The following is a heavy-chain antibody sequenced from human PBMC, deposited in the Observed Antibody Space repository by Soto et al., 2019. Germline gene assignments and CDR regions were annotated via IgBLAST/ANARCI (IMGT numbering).Heavy chain of an antibody. Sequence: GGSLRLSCAASGFTGSSKYMSWVRQAPGKGLEWVSLIQSGGPTYYADSVKGRVTISRDTSENTVHLQMDSLRAEDTAVYYCARDDVLCDGDRCHGVPLYVSSKGTTVTVSS. CDR1: GFTGSSKY. D-gene: IGHD2-21*01. CDR3: ARDDVLCDGDRCHGVPLYV. CDR2: IQSGGPT. V-gene: IGHV3-66*01. J-gene: IGHJ6*04.